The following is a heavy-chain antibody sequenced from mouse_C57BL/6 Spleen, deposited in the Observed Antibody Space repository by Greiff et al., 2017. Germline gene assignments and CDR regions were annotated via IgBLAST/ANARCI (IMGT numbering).Heavy chain of an antibody. Sequence: FQLQQPGAELVKPGASVKMSCKASGYTFTSYWITWVKQRPGQGLEWIGDIYPGSGSTNYNEKFKSKATLTVDTSSSTAYMQLSSLTSEDSAVYYWARYPDGYYGGYYAMDYWGQGTSVTVSS. J-gene: IGHJ4*01. CDR2: IYPGSGST. CDR1: GYTFTSYW. V-gene: IGHV1-55*01. CDR3: ARYPDGYYGGYYAMDY. D-gene: IGHD2-3*01.